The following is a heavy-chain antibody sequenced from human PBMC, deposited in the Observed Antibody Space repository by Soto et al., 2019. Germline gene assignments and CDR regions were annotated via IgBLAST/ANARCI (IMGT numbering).Heavy chain of an antibody. Sequence: QVQLVQSGAEVKKPGASVKVSCKASGYTFIGYYIHWVRQAPGQGLEWMGWINPNTGGTNYAQNFQGMVTMTRDTSITTAYMELSRLRQDDTAVYYCARDSHYDILTGYSRNAFDIWGQGTMVTVSS. CDR1: GYTFIGYY. CDR2: INPNTGGT. J-gene: IGHJ3*02. V-gene: IGHV1-2*02. D-gene: IGHD3-9*01. CDR3: ARDSHYDILTGYSRNAFDI.